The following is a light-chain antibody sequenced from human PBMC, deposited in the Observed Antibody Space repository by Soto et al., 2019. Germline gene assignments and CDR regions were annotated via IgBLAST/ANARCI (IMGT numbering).Light chain of an antibody. J-gene: IGKJ3*01. CDR1: QSISSY. CDR2: DAY. V-gene: IGKV3-11*01. CDR3: KKLCNSPLT. Sequence: IVLTQSPGTLSLSRGERASLSCRASQSISSYLAWYQQKPGQAHRLIIYDAYNRATGIQARFSGSGSGTDFTLTIRSLEPEEFAMYYCKKLCNSPLTVGPGTKVDIK.